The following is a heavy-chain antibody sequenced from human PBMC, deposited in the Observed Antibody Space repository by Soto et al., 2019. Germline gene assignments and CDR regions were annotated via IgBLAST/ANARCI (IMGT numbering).Heavy chain of an antibody. CDR3: ATDLMVSGSYYTRFDY. CDR2: FDPEDGET. D-gene: IGHD1-26*01. J-gene: IGHJ4*02. V-gene: IGHV1-24*01. Sequence: GASVKVSCKVSGYTLTELSMHWVRQAPGKGLEWMGGFDPEDGETIYAQKFQGRVTMTEDTSTDTAYMELSSLRSEDTAVYYCATDLMVSGSYYTRFDYWGQGTLVTVSS. CDR1: GYTLTELS.